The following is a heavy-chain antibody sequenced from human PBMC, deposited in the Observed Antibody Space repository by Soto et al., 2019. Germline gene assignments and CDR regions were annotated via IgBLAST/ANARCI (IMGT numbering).Heavy chain of an antibody. Sequence: EVQLVESGGGLVKPGGSLRLSCAASGFTFSSYSMNWVRQAPGKGLEWVSAISSSSSYIYYADSVKGRFTISRDNAKNSLYVKMNSLRDEDTAVSYCARGNARGDYSIDYWGQGALVTVSS. CDR1: GFTFSSYS. J-gene: IGHJ4*02. CDR2: ISSSSSYI. D-gene: IGHD4-17*01. V-gene: IGHV3-21*01. CDR3: ARGNARGDYSIDY.